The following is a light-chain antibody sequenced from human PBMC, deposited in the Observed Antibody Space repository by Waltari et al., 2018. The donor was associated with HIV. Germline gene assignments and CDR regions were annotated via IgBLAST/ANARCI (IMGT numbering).Light chain of an antibody. V-gene: IGLV2-11*01. CDR3: CSYAGRYTYV. CDR1: SSDVGGYNY. J-gene: IGLJ1*01. CDR2: DVT. Sequence: QSALTQPRSVSGSPGQSVTISCTGTSSDVGGYNYVSWYQHHPGKAPKFMIYDVTKRPSGVPDRFSGSKSGNTASLTISGLQAEDEADYYCCSYAGRYTYVFGTGTKVT.